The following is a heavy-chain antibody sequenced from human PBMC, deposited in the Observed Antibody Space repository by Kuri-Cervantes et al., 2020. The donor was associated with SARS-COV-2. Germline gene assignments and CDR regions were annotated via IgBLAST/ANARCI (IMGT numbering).Heavy chain of an antibody. CDR1: GGSIVGSNHY. CDR2: IYYSGST. CDR3: AGAGNQDYFDF. V-gene: IGHV4-61*05. Sequence: SETLSLTCIVSGGSIVGSNHYWGWIRQPPGKGLEWIGYIYYSGSTNFNPSLKSRVTISMDTSKNQFSLKLNSVTAADTAVYSCAGAGNQDYFDFWGQGILVTVSS. J-gene: IGHJ4*02.